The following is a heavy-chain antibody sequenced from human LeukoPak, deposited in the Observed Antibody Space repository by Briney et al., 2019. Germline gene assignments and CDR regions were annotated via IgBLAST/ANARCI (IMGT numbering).Heavy chain of an antibody. J-gene: IGHJ4*02. D-gene: IGHD1-7*01. CDR1: GYTFTSYS. V-gene: IGHV1-18*01. Sequence: ASVKVSCKASGYTFTSYSISWVRQAPGQGLEWMGWISAYNGNTNYAQKLQGRVTMTTDTSTSTAYMELRSLRSDDTAVYYCAREGDNWNYASGLYDYWGQGTLVTVSS. CDR3: AREGDNWNYASGLYDY. CDR2: ISAYNGNT.